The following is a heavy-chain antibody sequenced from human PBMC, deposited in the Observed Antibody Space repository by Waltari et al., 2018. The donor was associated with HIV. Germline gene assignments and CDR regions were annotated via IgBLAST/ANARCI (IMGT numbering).Heavy chain of an antibody. V-gene: IGHV4-39*01. CDR3: ARLPDTPGVTWGRWFDR. D-gene: IGHD3-3*01. CDR1: GGSITSSSDY. CDR2: LYYTGTT. Sequence: QLQLQESGPGLVKPSETLSLTCNVSGGSITSSSDYCAWIRQPPGKDLEWIGSLYYTGTTHYNPSLKSRVTISVDTSKNRFSLKLNSVTAADTAVYYCARLPDTPGVTWGRWFDRWGQGTLVTVSS. J-gene: IGHJ5*02.